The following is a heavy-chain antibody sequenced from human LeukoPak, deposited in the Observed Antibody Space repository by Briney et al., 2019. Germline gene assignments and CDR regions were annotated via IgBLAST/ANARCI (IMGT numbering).Heavy chain of an antibody. Sequence: ASVKVSCKASGYTFTSYDINWVRQATGQGLEWMGWMNPNSGNTGYAQKFQGRVTMTKNTSISTVYTELSSLKSEDTAVYYCARGRGLTTVTTGDYWGQGTLVTVSS. CDR1: GYTFTSYD. CDR3: ARGRGLTTVTTGDY. D-gene: IGHD4-17*01. V-gene: IGHV1-8*01. CDR2: MNPNSGNT. J-gene: IGHJ4*02.